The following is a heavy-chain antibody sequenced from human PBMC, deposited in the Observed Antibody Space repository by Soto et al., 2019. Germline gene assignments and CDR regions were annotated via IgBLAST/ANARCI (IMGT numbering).Heavy chain of an antibody. Sequence: GGSLKLSCAASGFTFSSYAMSWVRQAPGKGLEWVSAISGSGGSTYYADSVKGRFTISRDNSKNTLYLQMNSLRAEDTAVYYCAKDRSPHEYYDFWSGYSFDYWGQGTLVTVSS. J-gene: IGHJ4*02. D-gene: IGHD3-3*01. V-gene: IGHV3-23*01. CDR3: AKDRSPHEYYDFWSGYSFDY. CDR1: GFTFSSYA. CDR2: ISGSGGST.